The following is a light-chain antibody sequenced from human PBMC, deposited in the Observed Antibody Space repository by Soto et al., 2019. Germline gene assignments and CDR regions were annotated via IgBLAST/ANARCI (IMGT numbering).Light chain of an antibody. CDR3: QVWDDSSHHVV. V-gene: IGLV3-21*02. CDR2: DDS. J-gene: IGLJ2*01. Sequence: SYELTQPPSVSVAPGQTASITCEGSDIGIKSVHWYQLKPGQAPVMVVYDDSDRPSGIPERFSGSNSGNTATLIISRVGAGDEADDYCQVWDDSSHHVVFGGGTKLTVL. CDR1: DIGIKS.